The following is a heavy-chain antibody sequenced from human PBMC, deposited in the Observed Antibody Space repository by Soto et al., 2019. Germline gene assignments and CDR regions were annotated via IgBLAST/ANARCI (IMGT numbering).Heavy chain of an antibody. D-gene: IGHD3-10*01. CDR2: IYYSGST. CDR3: ASYGSWSYARFDP. CDR1: GGSISSYY. V-gene: IGHV4-59*01. J-gene: IGHJ5*02. Sequence: TLSLTCTVSGGSISSYYWSWIRQPPGKGLEWIGYIYYSGSTNYNPSLKSRVTISVDTSKNQFSLKLSSVTAADTAVYYCASYGSWSYARFDPWGQGTLVTVSS.